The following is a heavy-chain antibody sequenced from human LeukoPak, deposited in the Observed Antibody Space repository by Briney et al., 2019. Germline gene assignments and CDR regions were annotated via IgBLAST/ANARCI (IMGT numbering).Heavy chain of an antibody. V-gene: IGHV4-34*01. J-gene: IGHJ4*02. Sequence: SETLSLTCAVYGGSFSGYYWSWIRQPPGKGLEWIGEINHSGSTNYNPSLKSRVTISVDTSKNQFSLKLSSVTAADSAVYYCARGLGSSWSGFDYWGQGTLVTVSS. CDR1: GGSFSGYY. D-gene: IGHD6-13*01. CDR2: INHSGST. CDR3: ARGLGSSWSGFDY.